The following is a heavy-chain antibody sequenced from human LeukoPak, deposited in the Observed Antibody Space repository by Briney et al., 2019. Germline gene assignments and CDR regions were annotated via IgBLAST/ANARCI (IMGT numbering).Heavy chain of an antibody. Sequence: GGSLRLSCAASGLTLSSNSMNWVRQAPGKGLEWLSYISSSGNIYYADSVQGRFTISRDNAKNSLYLQMNGLRAEDTAVYYCARDRRSYGSGWYYFDYWGQGTLVTVSS. CDR2: ISSSGNI. CDR1: GLTLSSNS. J-gene: IGHJ4*02. CDR3: ARDRRSYGSGWYYFDY. V-gene: IGHV3-48*01. D-gene: IGHD6-19*01.